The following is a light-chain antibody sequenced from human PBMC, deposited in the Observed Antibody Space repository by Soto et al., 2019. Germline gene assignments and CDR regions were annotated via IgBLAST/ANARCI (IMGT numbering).Light chain of an antibody. CDR2: GAS. Sequence: EIVFPQSPRTLSLSPGARATLSCRASQSVSSSLAWYQQKPGQAPRLLIYGASTRATGIPARFSGSGSGTEFTLTISSLQSEDFAVYYCQQYNNGTPITFGQGTRLEI. J-gene: IGKJ5*01. V-gene: IGKV3-15*01. CDR3: QQYNNGTPIT. CDR1: QSVSSS.